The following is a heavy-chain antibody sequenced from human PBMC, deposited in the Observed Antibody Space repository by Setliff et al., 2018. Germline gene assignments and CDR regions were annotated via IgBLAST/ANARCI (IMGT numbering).Heavy chain of an antibody. CDR2: ISPYTGRT. D-gene: IGHD1-20*01. V-gene: IGHV1-18*01. CDR3: AKGGNITRETYYYYGMDV. J-gene: IGHJ6*02. CDR1: GHITTYG. Sequence: ASVKVSCKTSGHITTYGITWVRQAPGQGLEWMGWISPYTGRTFYAPHFQDRVIMTTDTSTSTAYMELRSLRSDDTAVYYCAKGGNITRETYYYYGMDVWGQGTTVTVSS.